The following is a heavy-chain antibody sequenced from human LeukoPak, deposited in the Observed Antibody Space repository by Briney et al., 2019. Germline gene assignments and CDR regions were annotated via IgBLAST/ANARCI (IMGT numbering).Heavy chain of an antibody. CDR3: ARNGDRHIDY. CDR1: GGSIGAYF. CDR2: VYYTGNT. D-gene: IGHD4-17*01. V-gene: IGHV4-59*12. Sequence: PSETLSLTCTVIGGSIGAYFWSWIRQPPEKGLEWIGNVYYTGNTNYNPSLKSRVTISVDESRNQFSLKLSSVTAADTAVYYCARNGDRHIDYWGRGTLVTVSS. J-gene: IGHJ4*02.